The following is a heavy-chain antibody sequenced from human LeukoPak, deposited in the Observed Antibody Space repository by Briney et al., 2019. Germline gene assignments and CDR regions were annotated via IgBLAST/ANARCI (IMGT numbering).Heavy chain of an antibody. CDR2: ISYDGTKR. Sequence: KSGGSLRLSCAASGFTFSNYAMHWVRQAPGKGLEWVAVISYDGTKRYYQDSVKGRFTISRDNSKNTLYLQVSSLRPEDTAVYYCARDLVSGSYGGWFDPRGQGILVTVSS. CDR3: ARDLVSGSYGGWFDP. V-gene: IGHV3-30*04. CDR1: GFTFSNYA. D-gene: IGHD1-26*01. J-gene: IGHJ5*02.